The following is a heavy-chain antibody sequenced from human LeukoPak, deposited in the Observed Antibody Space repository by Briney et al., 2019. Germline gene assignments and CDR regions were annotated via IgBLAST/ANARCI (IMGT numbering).Heavy chain of an antibody. V-gene: IGHV5-51*01. CDR3: ARRWAPSDY. Sequence: GESLKISCKGAGYSFANYRISWVRQMPGKGLEWMGIIYPGDSDTRYSPSFQGQVTISADKSISTAYLQWSSLKASDTAMYYCARRWAPSDYWGQGTLVTVSS. CDR2: IYPGDSDT. D-gene: IGHD1-26*01. CDR1: GYSFANYR. J-gene: IGHJ4*02.